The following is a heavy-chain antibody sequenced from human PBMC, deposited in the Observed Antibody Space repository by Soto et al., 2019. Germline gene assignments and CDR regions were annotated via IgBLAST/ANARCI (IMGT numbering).Heavy chain of an antibody. CDR1: GDSISTVDYF. Sequence: SETLSLTCSVSGDSISTVDYFWAWIRQPPGQALEYIGYIYKSTTTYYNPSFESRVAISLDTSKSQFSLNVTSVTAADTAVYFCARGRYYLTGRCFPNWFDSWGQGTLVTVSS. CDR2: IYKSTTT. D-gene: IGHD3-9*01. CDR3: ARGRYYLTGRCFPNWFDS. J-gene: IGHJ5*01. V-gene: IGHV4-30-4*01.